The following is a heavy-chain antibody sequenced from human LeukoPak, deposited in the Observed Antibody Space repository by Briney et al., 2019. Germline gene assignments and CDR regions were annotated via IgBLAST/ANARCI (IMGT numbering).Heavy chain of an antibody. CDR3: VSPRGFSYGYFDS. Sequence: SETLSLTCTVSGGSISSSSAYWGWIRQPPGKGLEWIGSIYYSKNTYYNPSLKSRVTISADTSKNQFSLTLGSVSATDTAVYYCVSPRGFSYGYFDSWGQGTLVTVSS. V-gene: IGHV4-39*01. D-gene: IGHD5-18*01. CDR1: GGSISSSSAY. CDR2: IYYSKNT. J-gene: IGHJ4*02.